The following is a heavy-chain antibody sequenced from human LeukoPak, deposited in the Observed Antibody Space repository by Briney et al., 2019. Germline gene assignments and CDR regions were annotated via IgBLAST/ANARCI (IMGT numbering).Heavy chain of an antibody. CDR2: ISGSVVST. V-gene: IGHV3-23*01. CDR3: AKDPVVFHGGSGWHYFDS. Sequence: QPGGSLRLSCAASGFTFSNYAMSSVRQIPGRRLEWVSTISGSVVSTAYADSVYADSVQGRFTISRDDSKNTLYLQMNSLRAEDTAIYYCAKDPVVFHGGSGWHYFDSWGQGTLVTVSS. D-gene: IGHD6-19*01. CDR1: GFTFSNYA. J-gene: IGHJ4*02.